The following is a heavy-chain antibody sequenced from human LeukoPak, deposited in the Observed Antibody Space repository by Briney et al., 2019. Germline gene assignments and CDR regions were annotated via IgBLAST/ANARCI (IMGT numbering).Heavy chain of an antibody. CDR1: GGSISSYY. CDR3: ARVYDWNDGTFNI. J-gene: IGHJ3*02. Sequence: KPSETLSLTCTVSGGSISSYYWSWIRQPPGKGLEWIGYIYYSGSTNYNPSLKSRVTMSLDTSKNQFSLKLSSVTAADTAVYYCARVYDWNDGTFNIWGQGTMVTVSS. CDR2: IYYSGST. V-gene: IGHV4-59*12. D-gene: IGHD1-20*01.